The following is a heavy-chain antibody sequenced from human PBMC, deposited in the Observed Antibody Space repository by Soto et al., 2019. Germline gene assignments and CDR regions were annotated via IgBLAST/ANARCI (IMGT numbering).Heavy chain of an antibody. J-gene: IGHJ3*02. CDR3: ARGNTPLLESIAVLAGLDAFDI. CDR2: IYYSGST. V-gene: IGHV4-31*03. Sequence: QVQLQESGPGLVKPSQTLSLTCTVSGGSISSGGYYWSWIRQHPGKGLEWIGYIYYSGSTYYNPSLKSRVTISVDTSKNQFSLKLSSVTAADTAVYYCARGNTPLLESIAVLAGLDAFDIWGQGTMVTVSS. CDR1: GGSISSGGYY. D-gene: IGHD6-6*01.